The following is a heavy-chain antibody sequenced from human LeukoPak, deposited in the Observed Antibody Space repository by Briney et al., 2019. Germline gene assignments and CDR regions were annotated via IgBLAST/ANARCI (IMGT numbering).Heavy chain of an antibody. J-gene: IGHJ4*02. V-gene: IGHV6-1*01. D-gene: IGHD3-10*01. Sequence: SQTLSLTCAISGDSFSSNSAAWNWIRQSPSRGLEWLGRTYYWSKWYTEYAGSVKSRITINPDTSKNQFSLQLSSVNPEDTAVYYCARLGSGSNYWGQGTLVTVSS. CDR1: GDSFSSNSAA. CDR3: ARLGSGSNY. CDR2: TYYWSKWYT.